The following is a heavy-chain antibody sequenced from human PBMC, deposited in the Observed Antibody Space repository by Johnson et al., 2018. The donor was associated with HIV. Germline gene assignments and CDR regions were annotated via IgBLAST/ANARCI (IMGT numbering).Heavy chain of an antibody. D-gene: IGHD3-22*01. CDR3: ARDRAIVVAYDAFDI. CDR2: ISYVGRSK. J-gene: IGHJ3*02. V-gene: IGHV3-30*04. CDR1: GFTFSSYP. Sequence: VQLVESGGGVVQPGKSLRLSCAASGFTFSSYPMHWVRQAPGKGLEWVAVISYVGRSKFYADSAKGRFFISRDNSKNTLFLQMNSLRAEDTAVYYCARDRAIVVAYDAFDIWGQGTMVTVSS.